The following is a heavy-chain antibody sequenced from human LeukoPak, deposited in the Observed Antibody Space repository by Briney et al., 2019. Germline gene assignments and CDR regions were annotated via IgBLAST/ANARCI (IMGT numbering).Heavy chain of an antibody. V-gene: IGHV3-23*01. CDR2: ISGSGGST. Sequence: GGSLRLSCAASGFTFSSNTMSWVRQAPGKGLEWVSVISGSGGSTYYADSVKGRFTISRDNSKNTLYLQMNSLRAEDTAVYYCAKDKRGILYYFDYWGQGTLVTVSS. CDR1: GFTFSSNT. CDR3: AKDKRGILYYFDY. J-gene: IGHJ4*02. D-gene: IGHD3-9*01.